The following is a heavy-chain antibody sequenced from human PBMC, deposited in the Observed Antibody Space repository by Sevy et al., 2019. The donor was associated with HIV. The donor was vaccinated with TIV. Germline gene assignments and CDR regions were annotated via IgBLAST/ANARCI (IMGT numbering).Heavy chain of an antibody. Sequence: GGSLRLSCTTSGFTFGDYAMGWFRQAPGKGLEWVGFIRTTASGGTTDYAASVKGTFIISRDDSKTIAQLQMSSLKTEDTAVYYCTRSFSVTWYPHYWGQGTLVTVSS. CDR1: GFTFGDYA. CDR3: TRSFSVTWYPHY. V-gene: IGHV3-49*03. CDR2: IRTTASGGTT. J-gene: IGHJ4*02. D-gene: IGHD6-13*01.